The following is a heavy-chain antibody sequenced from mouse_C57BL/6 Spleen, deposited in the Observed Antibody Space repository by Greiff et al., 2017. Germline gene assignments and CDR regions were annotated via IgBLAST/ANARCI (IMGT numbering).Heavy chain of an antibody. J-gene: IGHJ2*01. D-gene: IGHD2-2*01. Sequence: QVQLQQPGAELVKPGASVTMSCKASGYTFTSYWITWVKQRPGQGLEWIGDIYPGSGSTNYNEKFKGKATLTVDTSYSTAYMQLSSLTSEDSAVYYCARGGPMVLDYWGQGTTLTVSS. CDR3: ARGGPMVLDY. CDR2: IYPGSGST. CDR1: GYTFTSYW. V-gene: IGHV1-55*01.